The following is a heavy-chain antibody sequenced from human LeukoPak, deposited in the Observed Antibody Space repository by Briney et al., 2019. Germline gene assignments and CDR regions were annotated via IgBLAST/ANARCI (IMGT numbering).Heavy chain of an antibody. V-gene: IGHV1-2*02. D-gene: IGHD6-19*01. CDR3: ARNSRRWLVLRGWFDP. J-gene: IGHJ5*02. CDR1: GYTFTGYY. CDR2: INPNSGGT. Sequence: GASVKVSCKASGYTFTGYYMHWVRQAPGQGLEWMGWINPNSGGTNYAQKFQGRVTMTRDTSISTAYMELSRLRSDDTAVYYCARNSRRWLVLRGWFDPWGQGTLVTVSS.